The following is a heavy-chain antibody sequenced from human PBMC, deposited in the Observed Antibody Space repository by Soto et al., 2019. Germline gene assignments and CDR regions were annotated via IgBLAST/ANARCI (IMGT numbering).Heavy chain of an antibody. J-gene: IGHJ4*02. Sequence: QVQLVQSGTEVKKTGASVKVSCKAFGYSFTGYHMHWVRQAPGKGLKWMGRINPSDGGTKYAQKFQGRITMARDTSTSTVYMQLSSLISEDTAIYYCASNSIALFTGLGYWGQGTLVTVSS. V-gene: IGHV1-46*01. CDR1: GYSFTGYH. CDR2: INPSDGGT. D-gene: IGHD3-3*02. CDR3: ASNSIALFTGLGY.